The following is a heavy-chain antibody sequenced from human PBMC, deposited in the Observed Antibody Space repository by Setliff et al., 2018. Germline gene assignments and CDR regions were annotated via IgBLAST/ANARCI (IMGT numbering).Heavy chain of an antibody. D-gene: IGHD2-8*01. CDR2: ISAYTGNT. J-gene: IGHJ6*02. Sequence: ASVKVSCKASGYTFSNYGITWVRQAPGQGLEWMGWISAYTGNTKFAQKFQGRVTMTTDTSTSTAYLELRSLTSDDTAVYYCSKLVRYCTTTACQGASGAEFWGQGTTVTVSS. CDR3: SKLVRYCTTTACQGASGAEF. V-gene: IGHV1-18*01. CDR1: GYTFSNYG.